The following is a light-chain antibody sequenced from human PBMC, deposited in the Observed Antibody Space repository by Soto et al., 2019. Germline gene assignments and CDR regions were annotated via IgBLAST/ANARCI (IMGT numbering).Light chain of an antibody. V-gene: IGKV1-39*01. CDR3: QQSYSTPPYT. CDR2: AAS. J-gene: IGKJ2*01. Sequence: DIRMTQSPSSLSSSVGDRVTITCRASQSISSYLNWYQQKPGKAPKLLLYAASSLQSGVPTSLSGSGSGTDFTPNTSSLQPEDFATYYCQQSYSTPPYTFGQGTKLEIK. CDR1: QSISSY.